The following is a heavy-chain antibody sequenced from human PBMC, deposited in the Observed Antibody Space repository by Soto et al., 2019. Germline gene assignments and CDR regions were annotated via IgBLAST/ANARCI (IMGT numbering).Heavy chain of an antibody. D-gene: IGHD3-16*01. CDR3: ARVISYDYVWGRPVWFDP. CDR2: MNPNSGNT. CDR1: GYTFTSYD. Sequence: GASLKVSCKASGYTFTSYDINWVRQATGQGLEWMGWMNPNSGNTGYAQKFQGRVTMTRNTSISTAYMELSSLRSEDTAVYYCARVISYDYVWGRPVWFDPWGQGTLVTVSS. J-gene: IGHJ5*02. V-gene: IGHV1-8*01.